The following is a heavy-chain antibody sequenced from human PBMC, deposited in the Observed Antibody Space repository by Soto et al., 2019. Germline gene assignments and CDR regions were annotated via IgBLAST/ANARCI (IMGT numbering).Heavy chain of an antibody. CDR3: ARVGCSSTSCYWDYHYYYGMDV. D-gene: IGHD2-2*01. CDR2: ISSSSSYI. CDR1: GFNFSSYS. Sequence: PGGSLRLSCAASGFNFSSYSMNWVRQAPGKGLEWVSSISSSSSYIYYADSVKGRFTISRDNAKNSLYLQMNSLRAEDTAVYYCARVGCSSTSCYWDYHYYYGMDVWGQGTTVTVSS. J-gene: IGHJ6*02. V-gene: IGHV3-21*01.